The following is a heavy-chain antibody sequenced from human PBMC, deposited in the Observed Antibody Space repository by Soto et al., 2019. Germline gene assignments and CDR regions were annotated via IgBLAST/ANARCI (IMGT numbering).Heavy chain of an antibody. Sequence: EVQLVESGGGLVKPGGSLRLSCAASGFTFSSYSMNWVRQAPGKGLEWVSSISSSSSSIYYADSVKGRFTISRDNAKNSLYLQMNSLRAEDTAVYYCARGLYYYDSSGYYSPWGQGTLVTVSS. CDR1: GFTFSSYS. CDR2: ISSSSSSI. CDR3: ARGLYYYDSSGYYSP. D-gene: IGHD3-22*01. J-gene: IGHJ5*02. V-gene: IGHV3-21*01.